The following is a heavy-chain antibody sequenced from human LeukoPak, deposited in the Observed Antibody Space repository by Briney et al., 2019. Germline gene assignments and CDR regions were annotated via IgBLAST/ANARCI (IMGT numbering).Heavy chain of an antibody. CDR1: GASISSYY. Sequence: SETLSLTCTVSGASISSYYWSWIRQPPGKGLEWIGYIYYSGSTSYNPSLKSRVTISLDTSKNQFSLKLSSVTAADTAVYYCAREYSSSSGHFDFWDQGTLVTVSS. V-gene: IGHV4-59*01. D-gene: IGHD6-6*01. J-gene: IGHJ4*02. CDR2: IYYSGST. CDR3: AREYSSSSGHFDF.